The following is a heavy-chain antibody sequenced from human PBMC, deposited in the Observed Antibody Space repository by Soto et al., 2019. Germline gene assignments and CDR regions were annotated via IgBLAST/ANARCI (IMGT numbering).Heavy chain of an antibody. CDR1: GFTFSSYG. Sequence: LRLSCAASGFTFSSYGMHWVRQAPGKGLEWVAVISYDGSNKYYADSVKGRFTISRDNSKNTLYLQMNSLRAEDTAVYYCAKSLPPDFWSGYFDYWGQGPLGTVSS. V-gene: IGHV3-30*18. CDR2: ISYDGSNK. D-gene: IGHD3-3*01. CDR3: AKSLPPDFWSGYFDY. J-gene: IGHJ4*02.